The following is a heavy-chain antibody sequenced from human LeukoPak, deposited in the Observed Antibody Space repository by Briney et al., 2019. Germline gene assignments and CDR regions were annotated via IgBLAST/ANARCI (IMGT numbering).Heavy chain of an antibody. CDR3: AREVSSSGWNYYYYYYMDV. D-gene: IGHD6-19*01. Sequence: PSETLSLTCTVSGYSISSGYFWGWIRQPPGKGLEWIGSIYHGGSTFYNPSLKSRVTISEDTSKNQFSLRLTSVTAADTAVYYCAREVSSSGWNYYYYYYMDVWGKGTTVTVSS. V-gene: IGHV4-38-2*02. CDR2: IYHGGST. J-gene: IGHJ6*03. CDR1: GYSISSGYF.